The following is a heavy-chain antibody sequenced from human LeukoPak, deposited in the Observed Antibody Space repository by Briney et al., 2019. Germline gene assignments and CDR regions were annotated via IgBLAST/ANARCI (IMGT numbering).Heavy chain of an antibody. CDR1: GYTFTSYY. D-gene: IGHD4-11*01. CDR3: ARDLARDDYSNYGVGSGIDY. V-gene: IGHV1-46*01. Sequence: ASVKVSYKASGYTFTSYYMHWVRQVPGQGLEWMGIINPSGGSTSYAQKFQGRVTMTRDMSTSTVYMELSSLRSEDTAVYYCARDLARDDYSNYGVGSGIDYWGQGTLVTVSS. CDR2: INPSGGST. J-gene: IGHJ4*02.